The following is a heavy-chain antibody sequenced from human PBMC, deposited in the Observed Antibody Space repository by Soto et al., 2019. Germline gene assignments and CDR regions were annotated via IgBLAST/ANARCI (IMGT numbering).Heavy chain of an antibody. CDR3: LPMSGRFDY. CDR1: GFIFSSYD. CDR2: ISGSVGST. J-gene: IGHJ4*02. Sequence: QPWGSLRLSCAASGFIFSSYDMSWVRQAPGKGLEWVSTISGSVGSTYYADSVKGRFTISRDNSKNTLYLQMNSLRAEDTAVYYCLPMSGRFDYWGQGSLVTVSS. V-gene: IGHV3-23*01.